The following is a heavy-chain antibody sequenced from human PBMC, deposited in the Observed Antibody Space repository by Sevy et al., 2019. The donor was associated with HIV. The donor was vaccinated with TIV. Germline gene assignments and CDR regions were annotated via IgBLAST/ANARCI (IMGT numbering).Heavy chain of an antibody. V-gene: IGHV3-33*01. CDR3: VRGADCDDSSGANCDY. J-gene: IGHJ4*02. Sequence: GGSLRLSCAASGFTFSKYGMHWVRQAPGKGLEWVALIWYDGSNKYYADSVKGRFTISRDNSKNPLYLQMNNLRAEDTAVYYCVRGADCDDSSGANCDYWGQGTLVTVSS. D-gene: IGHD3-22*01. CDR2: IWYDGSNK. CDR1: GFTFSKYG.